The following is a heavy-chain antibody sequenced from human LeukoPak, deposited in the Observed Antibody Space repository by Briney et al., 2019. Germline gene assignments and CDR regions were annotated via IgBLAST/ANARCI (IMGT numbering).Heavy chain of an antibody. CDR1: GFTFSNYW. V-gene: IGHV3-7*04. CDR3: ARLRLTGLYYFDY. D-gene: IGHD7-27*01. J-gene: IGHJ4*02. CDR2: IKQDVSEK. Sequence: PGGSLRLSCAASGFTFSNYWMSWVRQAPGKGLEWVANIKQDVSEKYNVDSVKGRFTISRDNAKNSLYLQMSSLRGEDTAVYYCARLRLTGLYYFDYWGQGTLVTVSS.